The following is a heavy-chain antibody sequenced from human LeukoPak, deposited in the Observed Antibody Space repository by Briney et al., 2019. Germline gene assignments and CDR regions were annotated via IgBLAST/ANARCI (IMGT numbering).Heavy chain of an antibody. CDR1: GYTFTSYD. D-gene: IGHD1-14*01. V-gene: IGHV1-8*01. CDR3: AAGITGEYFDY. Sequence: PRASVKVSCKASGYTFTSYDINWVRQATGQGLEWMGWMNPNSGNTGYAQKFQGRVTMARNTSISTAYMELSSLRSEDTAVYYCAAGITGEYFDYWGQGTLVAVSS. CDR2: MNPNSGNT. J-gene: IGHJ4*02.